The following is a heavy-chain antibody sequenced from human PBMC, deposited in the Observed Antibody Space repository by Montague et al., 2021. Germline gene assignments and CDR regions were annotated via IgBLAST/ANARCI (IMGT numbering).Heavy chain of an antibody. V-gene: IGHV4-4*07. Sequence: SETLSLTCTVSGDSINTYSWSWIRQPAGKGLEWIGRLSNGGSTNSNPSLKSRVSMSVDTSKNQFSLKLSSVTAADTAVYFCARDTVGASGYFYYYYMDVWGRGTTVTVSS. J-gene: IGHJ6*03. D-gene: IGHD1-26*01. CDR1: GDSINTYS. CDR3: ARDTVGASGYFYYYYMDV. CDR2: LSNGGST.